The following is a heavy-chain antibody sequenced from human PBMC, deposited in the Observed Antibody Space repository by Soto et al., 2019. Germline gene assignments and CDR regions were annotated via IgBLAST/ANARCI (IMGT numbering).Heavy chain of an antibody. CDR3: ASRAVPTTISNSVIFDS. J-gene: IGHJ4*02. D-gene: IGHD1-26*01. CDR1: GLTFSTYA. CDR2: ISASGDTT. V-gene: IGHV3-23*01. Sequence: EVQLLESGGGLVQPGGSLRLSCAASGLTFSTYAMTWVRQAPGKGLEWVSSISASGDTTDSADSVKGRFTITRDNSKNTSYMQLNSLRAEDTAVYYCASRAVPTTISNSVIFDSWGRGTLVTVSS.